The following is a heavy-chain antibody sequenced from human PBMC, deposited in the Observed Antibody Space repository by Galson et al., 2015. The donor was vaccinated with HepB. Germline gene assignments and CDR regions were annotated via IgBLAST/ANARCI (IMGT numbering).Heavy chain of an antibody. CDR3: ARDLAATGTVVDY. CDR2: ISYDGNKK. Sequence: SLRLSCAASGFNFSSYAIHWVRRAPGKGLEWVAVISYDGNKKYYTDSVKGRLTISRDNSKNTLFLQMNSLRTEDTAVYYCARDLAATGTVVDYWGQGTLVTVSS. D-gene: IGHD6-13*01. V-gene: IGHV3-30-3*01. CDR1: GFNFSSYA. J-gene: IGHJ4*02.